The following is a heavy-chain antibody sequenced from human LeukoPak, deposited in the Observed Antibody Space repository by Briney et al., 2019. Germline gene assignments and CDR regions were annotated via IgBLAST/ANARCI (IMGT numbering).Heavy chain of an antibody. V-gene: IGHV4-61*01. CDR1: GGSVSSGTYC. CDR2: IYYSGST. D-gene: IGHD4-17*01. Sequence: SETLSLTCTASGGSVSSGTYCWSWIRQPPGKGLEWIGYIYYSGSTNYSPSLKSRVTISADTSKNQFSLKLTSVTVADTAVYYCARNYGDSLYYFDYWGQGTLVTVSS. J-gene: IGHJ4*02. CDR3: ARNYGDSLYYFDY.